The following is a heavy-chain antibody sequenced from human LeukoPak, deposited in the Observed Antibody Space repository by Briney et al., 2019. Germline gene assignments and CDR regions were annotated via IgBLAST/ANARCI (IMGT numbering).Heavy chain of an antibody. J-gene: IGHJ2*01. CDR1: GFTFSSYA. D-gene: IGHD6-13*01. Sequence: GGSLRLSCAASGFTFSSYAMSWVRQAPGKGLEWVSAISGSGDRTYYADSVKGRFTISRDNSKNTLYLQMNSLRAEDTAGYYCAKDSIATSGAGSFDLWGRGTLVTVSS. CDR2: ISGSGDRT. CDR3: AKDSIATSGAGSFDL. V-gene: IGHV3-23*01.